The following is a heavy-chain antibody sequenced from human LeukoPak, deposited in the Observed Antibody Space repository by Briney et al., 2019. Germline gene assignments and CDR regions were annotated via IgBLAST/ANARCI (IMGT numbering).Heavy chain of an antibody. CDR1: GFTFSSYA. CDR3: AKVWSVLTPFDY. V-gene: IGHV3-23*01. CDR2: ISGSGGST. D-gene: IGHD3-3*01. J-gene: IGHJ4*02. Sequence: KAGGSLRLSCAASGFTFSSYAMSWVRQAPGKGLEWVSAISGSGGSTCYADSVKGRFTISRDNSKNTLYLQMNSLRAEDTAVYYCAKVWSVLTPFDYWGQGTLVTVSS.